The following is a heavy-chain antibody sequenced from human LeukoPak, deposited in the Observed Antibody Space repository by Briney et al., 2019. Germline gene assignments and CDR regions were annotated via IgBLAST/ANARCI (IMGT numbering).Heavy chain of an antibody. V-gene: IGHV3-33*01. Sequence: GGSLRLSCAASGFTFSSYGMHWVRQAPGKGLEWVAVIWYDGSNKYYADSVKGRFTISRDNSKNTLYLQMNSLRAEDTAVYYCAREAVDTVMVTGIDYWGQGTLVTVSS. CDR1: GFTFSSYG. CDR3: AREAVDTVMVTGIDY. J-gene: IGHJ4*02. CDR2: IWYDGSNK. D-gene: IGHD5-18*01.